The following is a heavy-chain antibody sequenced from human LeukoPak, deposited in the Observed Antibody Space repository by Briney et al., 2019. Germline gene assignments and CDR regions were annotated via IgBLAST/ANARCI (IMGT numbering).Heavy chain of an antibody. D-gene: IGHD6-6*01. CDR2: IIPIFGTA. CDR1: GGTFNSYA. CDR3: ARAKGSSSSFDY. J-gene: IGHJ4*02. Sequence: SVKVSCNASGGTFNSYAISWVRQAPGQGLEWMGRIIPIFGTANYAQKFQGRVTITTDESTSTAYMELSSLRSEDTAVYYCARAKGSSSSFDYWGQGTLVTVSS. V-gene: IGHV1-69*05.